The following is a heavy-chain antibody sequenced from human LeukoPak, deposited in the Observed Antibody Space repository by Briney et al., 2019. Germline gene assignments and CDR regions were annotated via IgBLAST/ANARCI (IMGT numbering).Heavy chain of an antibody. Sequence: PGGSPRLSCAASGFTFSSYEMNWVRQAPGKGLEWVSYISSSGSTIYYADSVKGRFTISRDNAKNSLYLQMNSLRAEDTAVYYCLGFGELSFDYWGQGTLVTVSS. J-gene: IGHJ4*02. V-gene: IGHV3-48*03. CDR1: GFTFSSYE. D-gene: IGHD3-10*01. CDR2: ISSSGSTI. CDR3: LGFGELSFDY.